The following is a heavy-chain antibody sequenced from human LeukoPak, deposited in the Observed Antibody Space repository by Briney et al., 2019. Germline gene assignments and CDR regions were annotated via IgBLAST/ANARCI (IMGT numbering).Heavy chain of an antibody. CDR1: GLTLSSNS. CDR2: ISSSGSI. V-gene: IGHV3-48*01. D-gene: IGHD6-19*01. Sequence: GGSLRLSCAASGLTLSSNSMNWVRQAPGKGLEWLSYISSSGSIYYADSVKGRFTISRDNAKNSLYLQMNSLRAEDTAVYYCARDRRSYGSGWYYFDYWGQGTLVTVSS. J-gene: IGHJ4*02. CDR3: ARDRRSYGSGWYYFDY.